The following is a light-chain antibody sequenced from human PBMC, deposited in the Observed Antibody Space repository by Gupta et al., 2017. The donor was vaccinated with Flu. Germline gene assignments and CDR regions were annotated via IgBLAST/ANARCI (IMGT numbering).Light chain of an antibody. Sequence: NCKSSQSVFYSSNNKIYFAWYQQEPSQPPKLLIQWASTRETEVPDRFSGGGSGTDFSLTISSLQAEDVAFYYCQQYSRTPFAFGQGTRLEIK. J-gene: IGKJ5*01. CDR3: QQYSRTPFA. CDR1: QSVFYSSNNKIY. CDR2: WAS. V-gene: IGKV4-1*01.